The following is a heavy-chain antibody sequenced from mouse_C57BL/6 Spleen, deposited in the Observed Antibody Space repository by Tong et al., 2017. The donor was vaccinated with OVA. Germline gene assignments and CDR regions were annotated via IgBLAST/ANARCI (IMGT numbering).Heavy chain of an antibody. CDR2: ISSGGSYT. CDR1: GFTFSDYG. CDR3: ARLITTVVNPFDY. V-gene: IGHV5-6*01. J-gene: IGHJ2*01. Sequence: EVQLQESGGGLVKPGGSLKLSCAASGFTFSDYGMHWVRQAPEKRLEWVATISSGGSYTYYPDSVKGRFTISRDNAKNTLYLQMSSLKSEDTAMYYCARLITTVVNPFDYWGQGTTLTVSS. D-gene: IGHD1-1*01.